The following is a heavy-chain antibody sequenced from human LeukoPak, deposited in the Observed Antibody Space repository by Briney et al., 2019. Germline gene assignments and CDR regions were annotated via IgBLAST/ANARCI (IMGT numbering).Heavy chain of an antibody. Sequence: GGSLRLSCAASGFTFSSYSMNWVRQAPGKGLEWVSSISSSSSYIYYADSVKGRFTISRDNAKNSLYLQMNSLRAEDTAVYYCARGLEYCSSTSCKWGPYYYYYMDVWGKGTTVTVSS. CDR3: ARGLEYCSSTSCKWGPYYYYYMDV. D-gene: IGHD2-2*01. CDR1: GFTFSSYS. CDR2: ISSSSSYI. J-gene: IGHJ6*03. V-gene: IGHV3-21*01.